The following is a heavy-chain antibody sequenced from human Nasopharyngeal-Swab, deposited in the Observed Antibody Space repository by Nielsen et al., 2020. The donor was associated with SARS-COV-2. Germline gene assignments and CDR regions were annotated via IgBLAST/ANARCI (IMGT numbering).Heavy chain of an antibody. Sequence: ESLKISCTVSGVSISSQYWSWIRQPPGKGLEWIGYISHNSGTNYNPSLKSRVTMFMDTSKNQFSLKLRSVTAADTAVYYCARVFLVPSCSGNHCQRWFDPWGQGTLVTVSS. CDR1: GVSISSQY. CDR3: ARVFLVPSCSGNHCQRWFDP. V-gene: IGHV4-59*11. CDR2: ISHNSGT. D-gene: IGHD2-15*01. J-gene: IGHJ5*02.